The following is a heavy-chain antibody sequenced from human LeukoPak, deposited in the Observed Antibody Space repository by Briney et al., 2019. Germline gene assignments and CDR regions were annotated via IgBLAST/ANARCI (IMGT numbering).Heavy chain of an antibody. CDR2: INHSGST. Sequence: KPSETLSLTCAVYGGSFSGYYWSWIRQPPGKGLEWIGEINHSGSTNYNPSLKSRVTISVDTSENQFSLKLSSVTAADTAVYYCARGGPYSSGWYSVSNWFDPWGQGTLVTVSS. CDR1: GGSFSGYY. CDR3: ARGGPYSSGWYSVSNWFDP. J-gene: IGHJ5*02. V-gene: IGHV4-34*01. D-gene: IGHD6-19*01.